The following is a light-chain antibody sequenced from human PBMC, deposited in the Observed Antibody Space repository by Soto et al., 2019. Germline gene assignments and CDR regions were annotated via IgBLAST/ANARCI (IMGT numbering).Light chain of an antibody. Sequence: QSALTQPASVSGSPGQSITISCTVTSSHVGSYSLVSWYQQQPGKAPRLIIFEDSKRFSGVSNRFSGSKSGNTASLTVSGLQTDDEADYYCSSYANRNVIFGGGTKLTVL. J-gene: IGLJ2*01. CDR3: SSYANRNVI. CDR1: SSHVGSYSL. CDR2: EDS. V-gene: IGLV2-23*01.